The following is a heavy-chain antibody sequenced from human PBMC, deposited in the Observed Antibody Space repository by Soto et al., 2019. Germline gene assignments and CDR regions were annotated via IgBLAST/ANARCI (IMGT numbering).Heavy chain of an antibody. CDR1: GYTFTTYG. D-gene: IGHD1-20*01. V-gene: IGHV1-18*01. CDR3: AREVTGTHDAFDI. Sequence: ASVKVSCKASGYTFTTYGIRWVRQAPGQRLEWMGWISIYNGNTNDAQKLQGRVTMTTDTSTTTAYMELRSLRSDDTAVYYCAREVTGTHDAFDIWGQGTMVTVSS. J-gene: IGHJ3*02. CDR2: ISIYNGNT.